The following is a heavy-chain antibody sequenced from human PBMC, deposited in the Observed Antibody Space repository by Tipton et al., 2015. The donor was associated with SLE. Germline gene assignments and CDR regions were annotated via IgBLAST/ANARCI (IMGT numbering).Heavy chain of an antibody. D-gene: IGHD6-19*01. CDR3: ARGLAVAGLDY. Sequence: TLSLTCTVSGGSISSYYWSWIRQPPGKGLEWIGYIYYSGSTNYNPSLKSRVTISVDTSKNQFSLKLSSVTAADTAVYYCARGLAVAGLDYWGQGTLVTVSS. CDR2: IYYSGST. V-gene: IGHV4-59*12. J-gene: IGHJ4*02. CDR1: GGSISSYY.